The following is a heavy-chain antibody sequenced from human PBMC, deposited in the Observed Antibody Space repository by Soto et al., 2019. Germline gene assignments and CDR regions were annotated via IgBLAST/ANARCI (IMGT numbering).Heavy chain of an antibody. CDR1: GGSISSGGYF. D-gene: IGHD6-13*01. J-gene: IGHJ3*02. Sequence: SETLSLTCTVSGGSISSGGYFYIWVRQPPGKGLEWIGEIYHSGSTNYNPSLESRVTISVDKSKNQLSLKLSSVTAADTAVYYCAKFRSWDRWRAFDIWGQGTMVTVSS. CDR2: IYHSGST. CDR3: AKFRSWDRWRAFDI. V-gene: IGHV4-61*05.